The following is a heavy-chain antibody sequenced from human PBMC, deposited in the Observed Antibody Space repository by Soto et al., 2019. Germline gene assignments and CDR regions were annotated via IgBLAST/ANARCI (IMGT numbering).Heavy chain of an antibody. CDR3: ARDRSMYYVMGV. CDR2: ISAYNGNT. CDR1: GYTFTSFG. Sequence: QVQLVQSGGEVKKPGASVKVSCKATGYTFTSFGISWVRQAPGQGLEWMGWISAYNGNTNYAQKLQGRVTMTTDTSTSTAYRELMSLTSDDTAVYYCARDRSMYYVMGVWGKGTTVTVSS. J-gene: IGHJ6*04. D-gene: IGHD2-8*01. V-gene: IGHV1-18*01.